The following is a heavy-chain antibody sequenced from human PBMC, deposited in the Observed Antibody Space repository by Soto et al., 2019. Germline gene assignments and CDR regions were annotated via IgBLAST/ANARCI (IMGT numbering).Heavy chain of an antibody. CDR1: GFTFSSYA. CDR2: ISSDGGDK. Sequence: GGALRLSCGASGFTFSSYAMRWVRQAPGKGLEWVAVISSDGGDKCYADSVKGRFAISRDNSKNTLYVQLNRMRAEDTALYYCARDRQYGAGFIDVWGQGTTVTVSS. D-gene: IGHD3-10*01. J-gene: IGHJ6*02. CDR3: ARDRQYGAGFIDV. V-gene: IGHV3-30*09.